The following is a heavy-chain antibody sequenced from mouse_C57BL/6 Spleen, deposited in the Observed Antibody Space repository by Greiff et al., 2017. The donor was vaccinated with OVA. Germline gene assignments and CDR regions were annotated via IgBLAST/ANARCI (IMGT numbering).Heavy chain of an antibody. D-gene: IGHD4-1*01. CDR2: IDPNSGGT. CDR1: GYTFTSYW. Sequence: QVQLKQPGAELVKPGASVKLSCKASGYTFTSYWMHWVKQRPGRGLEWIGRIDPNSGGTKYNEKFKSKATLTVDKPSSTAYMQLSSLTSEDSAVYYCAREKLTGTEFAYWGQGTLVTVSA. V-gene: IGHV1-72*01. J-gene: IGHJ3*01. CDR3: AREKLTGTEFAY.